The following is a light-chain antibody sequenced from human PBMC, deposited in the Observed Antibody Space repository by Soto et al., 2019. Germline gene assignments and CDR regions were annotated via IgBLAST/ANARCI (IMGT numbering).Light chain of an antibody. CDR3: QVWDSSTACVV. CDR2: RDS. V-gene: IGLV3-9*01. CDR1: NIGSKN. Sequence: SYELTQPLSVSVALGQTARITCGGNNIGSKNVNWYQQKPGQAPVLVIYRDSNRPSGIPERFSGSNSGNTATLTISRAQAGDEADYYCQVWDSSTACVVFGGGTKLTVL. J-gene: IGLJ2*01.